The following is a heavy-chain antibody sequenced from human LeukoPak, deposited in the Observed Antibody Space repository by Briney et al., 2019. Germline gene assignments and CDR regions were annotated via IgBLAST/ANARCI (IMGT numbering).Heavy chain of an antibody. J-gene: IGHJ6*04. CDR3: ARGFGLAWNYYAMDV. V-gene: IGHV3-7*01. CDR1: GFTFSSYW. Sequence: PGGSLRLSCAASGFTFSSYWMSWVRQAPGKGLEWVANIKQDGSEKYYVDSVKGRFTISRDNAKNSLYLQMNSLRAEDTGVYYCARGFGLAWNYYAMDVWGKGTTVTISS. D-gene: IGHD3/OR15-3a*01. CDR2: IKQDGSEK.